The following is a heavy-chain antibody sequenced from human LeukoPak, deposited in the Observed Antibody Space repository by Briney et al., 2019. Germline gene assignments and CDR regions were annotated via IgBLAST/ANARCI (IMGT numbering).Heavy chain of an antibody. J-gene: IGHJ5*02. CDR3: ARDNVTPDGWFDP. Sequence: ASETLSLTCTVSGGSISSSSYYWGWIRQPPGKGLGWIGSIYYSGSTYYNPSLKSRVTISIDTSKNQFSLKLSSVTAADTAVYYCARDNVTPDGWFDPWGQGTLVTVSS. V-gene: IGHV4-39*07. CDR1: GGSISSSSYY. D-gene: IGHD2-21*02. CDR2: IYYSGST.